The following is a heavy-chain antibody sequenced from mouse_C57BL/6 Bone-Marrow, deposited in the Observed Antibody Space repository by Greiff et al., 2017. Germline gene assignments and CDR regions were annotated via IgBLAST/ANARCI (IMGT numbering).Heavy chain of an antibody. CDR3: ALYDYDEGWCAY. CDR1: GYTFTSYW. D-gene: IGHD2-4*01. J-gene: IGHJ3*01. CDR2: IDPSDSYT. Sequence: VQLQQPGAELVMPGASVKLSCKASGYTFTSYWMHWVKQRPGQGLEWIGEIDPSDSYTNYNQKFKGKSTLTVDKSSSTAYMQLSSLTSEDSAVDYCALYDYDEGWCAYWGQGTLVTVSA. V-gene: IGHV1-69*01.